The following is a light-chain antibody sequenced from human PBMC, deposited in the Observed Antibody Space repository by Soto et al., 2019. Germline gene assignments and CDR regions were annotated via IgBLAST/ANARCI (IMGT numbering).Light chain of an antibody. J-gene: IGLJ2*01. CDR2: INSDGSH. Sequence: QPVLTQSPSASASLGASVKLTCTLSSGHSRNAIAWHQQQPEKGPRFLMKINSDGSHSRGAGIPDRFSGSASGAERYLTISSLQSEDEADYYCQTWDTGIYVIFGGGTKLTVL. V-gene: IGLV4-69*01. CDR3: QTWDTGIYVI. CDR1: SGHSRNA.